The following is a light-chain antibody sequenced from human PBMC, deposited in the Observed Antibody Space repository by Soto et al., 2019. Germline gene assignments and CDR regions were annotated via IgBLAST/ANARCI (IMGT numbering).Light chain of an antibody. CDR2: AAS. CDR1: QGMSTY. J-gene: IGKJ4*01. CDR3: QQSYDTPLN. V-gene: IGKV1-39*01. Sequence: DIQMTQSPSSLSVSVGDRVTITCRASQGMSTYLNWYQHKPGKAPKLLIYAASRLQSGVPSRFSGSGSGTDFTLTISSLQPEDFATYYCQQSYDTPLNFGGGTKVESK.